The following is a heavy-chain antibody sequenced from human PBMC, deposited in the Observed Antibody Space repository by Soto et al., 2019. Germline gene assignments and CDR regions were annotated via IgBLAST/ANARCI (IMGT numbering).Heavy chain of an antibody. Sequence: RCYTRRWLRHSPGQGLEWMGRIIPILGIANYAQKFQGRVTITADKSTSTAYMELSSLRSEDTAVYYCARHTAMVKNAFDIWGQGTMVTVSS. CDR3: ARHTAMVKNAFDI. J-gene: IGHJ3*02. CDR1: RCYT. D-gene: IGHD5-18*01. CDR2: IIPILGIA. V-gene: IGHV1-69*02.